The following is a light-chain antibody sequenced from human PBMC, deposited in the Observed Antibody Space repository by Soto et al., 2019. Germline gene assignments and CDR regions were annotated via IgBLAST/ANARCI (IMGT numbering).Light chain of an antibody. CDR1: KLETKY. J-gene: IGLJ1*01. V-gene: IGLV3-1*01. CDR2: QND. Sequence: SYHRPQPLSVSVSPGKTASITCSGDKLETKYVAWYQQRPGQSPILVMYQNDKRPSGIPERLSGSTSVNTATLTIRGTQAMHEADYYCQAWDSGPYIFGAGTKVTVL. CDR3: QAWDSGPYI.